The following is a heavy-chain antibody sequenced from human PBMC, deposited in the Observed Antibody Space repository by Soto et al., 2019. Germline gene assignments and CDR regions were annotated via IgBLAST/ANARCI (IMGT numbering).Heavy chain of an antibody. J-gene: IGHJ4*02. CDR1: GGSISSYY. CDR2: IYYSGST. CDR3: ARSVGGYTTFDY. V-gene: IGHV4-59*08. D-gene: IGHD5-12*01. Sequence: SETLSLTCTVSGGSISSYYWSWIRQPPGKGLEWIGYIYYSGSTNYNPSLKSRVTISVDTSKNQFSLKLSSVTAADTAVYYCARSVGGYTTFDYWGQGTLVTVSS.